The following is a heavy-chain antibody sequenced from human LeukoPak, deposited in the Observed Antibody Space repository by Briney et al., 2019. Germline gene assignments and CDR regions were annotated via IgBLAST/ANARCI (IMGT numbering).Heavy chain of an antibody. CDR2: INHSGST. CDR3: ARASTYYDFWSGYYRPPYFDY. Sequence: PSETLSLTCAVYGGSFSGYYWSWIRQPPGKGLEWIGEINHSGSTNYNPSLKSRVTISVDTSKNQFSLKLSSVTAADTAVYYCARASTYYDFWSGYYRPPYFDYWGQGTLVTVSS. V-gene: IGHV4-34*01. CDR1: GGSFSGYY. D-gene: IGHD3-3*01. J-gene: IGHJ4*02.